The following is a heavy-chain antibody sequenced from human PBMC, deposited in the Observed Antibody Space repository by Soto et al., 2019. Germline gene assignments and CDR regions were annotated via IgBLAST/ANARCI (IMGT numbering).Heavy chain of an antibody. CDR2: VSFDGNRQ. J-gene: IGHJ4*02. D-gene: IGHD2-2*01. Sequence: QVQLVESGGGVVQPGKSLTLSCAASGFTFSSFAMHWVRQPPGKGLEWVAVVSFDGNRQYFSDSVKGRFTISRDSSKNTVSLNMNSLRDDDSALYYCARRHREVPALIGDYFDYWGQGTLVTVSS. V-gene: IGHV3-30*04. CDR1: GFTFSSFA. CDR3: ARRHREVPALIGDYFDY.